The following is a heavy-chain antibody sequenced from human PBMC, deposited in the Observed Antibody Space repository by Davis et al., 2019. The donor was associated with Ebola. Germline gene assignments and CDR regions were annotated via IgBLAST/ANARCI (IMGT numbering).Heavy chain of an antibody. V-gene: IGHV1-2*02. D-gene: IGHD2-2*01. CDR2: INPNSGGT. CDR3: ARVGGIVVVPAD. Sequence: ASVKVSCKASGYTFTSYYMHWVRQAPGQGLEWMGWINPNSGGTNYAQKFQGRVTMTRDTSISTAYMELSRLRSDDTAVYYCARVGGIVVVPADWGQGTLVTVSS. J-gene: IGHJ4*02. CDR1: GYTFTSYY.